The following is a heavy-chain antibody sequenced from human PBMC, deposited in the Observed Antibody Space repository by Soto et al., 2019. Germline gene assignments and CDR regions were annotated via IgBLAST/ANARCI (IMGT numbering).Heavy chain of an antibody. CDR2: IIPIFGTA. CDR1: GGTFSSYA. J-gene: IGHJ5*02. Sequence: QVQLVQSGAEVKKPGSSVKVSCKASGGTFSSYAISWVRQAPGQGLEWMGGIIPIFGTANYAQKFQGRVTITADEYTSTAYMELSSLRSEDTAVYYCARETYYDILTGPKNWFDPWGQGTLVTVSS. V-gene: IGHV1-69*01. CDR3: ARETYYDILTGPKNWFDP. D-gene: IGHD3-9*01.